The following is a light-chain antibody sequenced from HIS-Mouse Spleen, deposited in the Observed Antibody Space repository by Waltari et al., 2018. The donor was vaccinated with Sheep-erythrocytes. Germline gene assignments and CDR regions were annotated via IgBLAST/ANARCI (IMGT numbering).Light chain of an antibody. V-gene: IGLV2-11*01. Sequence: QSALTQPRSVSGSPGQSVTISCTGTSSDVGGYNYVSWYQQHPGKAPKLMIYDVSKRPSGVPDRFSGSKSGTTASLTISGLQAEDEADYYCCSYAGSYNHVFGTGTKDTVL. CDR1: SSDVGGYNY. J-gene: IGLJ1*01. CDR3: CSYAGSYNHV. CDR2: DVS.